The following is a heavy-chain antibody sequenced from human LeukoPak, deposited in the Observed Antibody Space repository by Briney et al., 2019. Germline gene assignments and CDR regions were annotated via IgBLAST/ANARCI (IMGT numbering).Heavy chain of an antibody. D-gene: IGHD4-17*01. J-gene: IGHJ4*02. CDR2: ISRNSGSI. Sequence: PGGSLRLPCAASGFTFDDYAMHWVRQAPGKGLEWVSGISRNSGSIGYADSVKGRFTISRDNAKNSLYLQVNSLRAEDTALYYCAKAFYGDYPFFDYWGQGTLVTVSS. CDR3: AKAFYGDYPFFDY. V-gene: IGHV3-9*01. CDR1: GFTFDDYA.